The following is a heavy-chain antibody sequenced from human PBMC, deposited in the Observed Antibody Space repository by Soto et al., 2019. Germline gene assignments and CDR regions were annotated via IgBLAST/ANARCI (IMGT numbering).Heavy chain of an antibody. CDR2: ISGSSYTT. Sequence: GGSLRLSCAASGFTFSSHNMNWVRQAPGKGLEWVSYISGSSYTTYYADSVKGRFTISRDNAKNSLDLHMNSLRDEDTAVYYCVRDGNGYCSGGSCYFFDYWGRGTLVTVSS. CDR1: GFTFSSHN. V-gene: IGHV3-48*02. CDR3: VRDGNGYCSGGSCYFFDY. J-gene: IGHJ4*02. D-gene: IGHD2-15*01.